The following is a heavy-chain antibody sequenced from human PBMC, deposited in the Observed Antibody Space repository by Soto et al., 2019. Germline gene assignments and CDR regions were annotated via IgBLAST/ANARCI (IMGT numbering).Heavy chain of an antibody. V-gene: IGHV3-23*01. Sequence: EVQLLESGGGLVQPGGSLRLSCAASGFTFSSYAMSWVRQAPGKGLEWVSAISGSGGSTYYAASVKGRFTISRDNSKNTLYLQMNSLTAEETAVYYCAKDRVRGVLPPILDYWGQGTLGTVSS. J-gene: IGHJ4*02. D-gene: IGHD3-10*01. CDR2: ISGSGGST. CDR1: GFTFSSYA. CDR3: AKDRVRGVLPPILDY.